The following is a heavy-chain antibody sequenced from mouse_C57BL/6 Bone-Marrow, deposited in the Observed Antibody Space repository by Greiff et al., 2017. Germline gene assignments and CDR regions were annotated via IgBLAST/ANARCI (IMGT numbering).Heavy chain of an antibody. CDR2: ISSGGSYT. J-gene: IGHJ3*01. V-gene: IGHV5-6*01. D-gene: IGHD2-1*01. CDR3: ARLEIYYGNYYAD. Sequence: EVMLVESGGDLVKPGGSLKLSCAASGFTFSSYGMSWVRQTPDKRLEWVATISSGGSYTYYPDSVKGRFTISRDTAKNTLYLQMSSLKSEDTAMYYCARLEIYYGNYYADWGQGTLVTVSA. CDR1: GFTFSSYG.